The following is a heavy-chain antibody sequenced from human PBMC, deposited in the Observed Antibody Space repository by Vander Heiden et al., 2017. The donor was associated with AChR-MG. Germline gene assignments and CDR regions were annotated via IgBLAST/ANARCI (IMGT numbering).Heavy chain of an antibody. Sequence: QVQLQQWGAGLLKPSETLSLTCAVYGGSFSGYYWSWIRQPPGKGLEWIGEINHSGSTNYNPSLKSRVTISVDTSKNQFSLKLSSVTAADTAVYYCARVRSATTFYYYYYMDVWGKGTTVTVSS. D-gene: IGHD1-26*01. CDR2: INHSGST. CDR1: GGSFSGYY. V-gene: IGHV4-34*01. CDR3: ARVRSATTFYYYYYMDV. J-gene: IGHJ6*03.